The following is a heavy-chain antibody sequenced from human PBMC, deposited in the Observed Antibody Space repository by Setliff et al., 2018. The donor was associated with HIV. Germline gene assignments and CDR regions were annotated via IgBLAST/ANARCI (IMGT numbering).Heavy chain of an antibody. D-gene: IGHD1-26*01. V-gene: IGHV1-69*05. CDR1: GGTFSSYA. CDR2: IIPIFGTA. Sequence: SVKVSCKASGGTFSSYAISWVRQAPGQGLEWIGGIIPIFGTANYAQKFQGRVTITTDESTGTTYVELSSLRSEDTAVYYCAREVGTYSGSYAVADGFDIWGQGTMVTVSS. CDR3: AREVGTYSGSYAVADGFDI. J-gene: IGHJ3*02.